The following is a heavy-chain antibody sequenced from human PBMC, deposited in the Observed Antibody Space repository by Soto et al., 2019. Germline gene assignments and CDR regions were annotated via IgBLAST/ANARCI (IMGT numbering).Heavy chain of an antibody. Sequence: SVKVYCKASGGTFSSYAISWVRQDPGQGLEWMGGIIPIFGTANYAQKFQGRVTITADESTSTAYMELSSLRSEDTAVYYCARVARSSPRVYYYGMDVWGQGTTVTVSS. CDR1: GGTFSSYA. CDR3: ARVARSSPRVYYYGMDV. CDR2: IIPIFGTA. D-gene: IGHD2-2*01. J-gene: IGHJ6*02. V-gene: IGHV1-69*13.